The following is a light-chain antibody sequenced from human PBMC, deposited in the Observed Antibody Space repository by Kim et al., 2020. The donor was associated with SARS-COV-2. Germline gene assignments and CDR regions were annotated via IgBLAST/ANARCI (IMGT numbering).Light chain of an antibody. J-gene: IGKJ2*01. CDR1: QNILYSSNNKNY. CDR3: QQYFSTPYT. Sequence: DIVMTQSPDSLSVSLGKRATIHCKSSQNILYSSNNKNYLSWFQQKPGQPPKLLFYWASTRESGVPDRFSGSGSGTDFTLTISSLQAEDVAVYYCQQYFSTPYTFGQGTKLEIK. CDR2: WAS. V-gene: IGKV4-1*01.